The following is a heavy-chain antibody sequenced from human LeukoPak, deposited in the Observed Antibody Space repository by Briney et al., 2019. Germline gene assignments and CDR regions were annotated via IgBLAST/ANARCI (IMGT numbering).Heavy chain of an antibody. V-gene: IGHV4-4*08. Sequence: SETLSLTRTVSGGSISSYYWSWVRQPPGKGLEWIGYIYTSGRTNYNQSLKSRVTISVDTSKNQFSLKVSSVTAADTAVYYCARHPTCSTPYYFDYWGQGTLVTVSS. CDR2: IYTSGRT. CDR1: GGSISSYY. D-gene: IGHD2-2*01. J-gene: IGHJ4*02. CDR3: ARHPTCSTPYYFDY.